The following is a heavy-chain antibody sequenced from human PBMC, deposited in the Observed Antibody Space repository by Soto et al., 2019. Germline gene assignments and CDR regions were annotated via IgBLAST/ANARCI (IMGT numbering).Heavy chain of an antibody. D-gene: IGHD2-21*01. CDR3: AKDIRPTRAYGRDV. CDR1: GFTFSSYA. Sequence: GGSLRLSCAASGFTFSSYAMSWVRQAPGKGLEWVSAISGSGGSTYYADSVKGRFTISRDNSKNTLYLQMNSLRAEDTAVYYCAKDIRPTRAYGRDVWGQGTTVTVS. J-gene: IGHJ6*02. V-gene: IGHV3-23*01. CDR2: ISGSGGST.